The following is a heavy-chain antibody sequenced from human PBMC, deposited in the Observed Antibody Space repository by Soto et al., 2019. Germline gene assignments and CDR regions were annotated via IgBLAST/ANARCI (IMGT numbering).Heavy chain of an antibody. Sequence: LSLTCTVSGGSISSGGYYWSWIRQHPGKGLEWIGYIYYSGSTYYNPSLKSRVTISVDTSKNQFSLKLSSVTAADTAVYYCAREEGYCSSTSCQDWFDPWGQGTLVTVPQ. J-gene: IGHJ5*02. V-gene: IGHV4-31*03. D-gene: IGHD2-2*01. CDR1: GGSISSGGYY. CDR2: IYYSGST. CDR3: AREEGYCSSTSCQDWFDP.